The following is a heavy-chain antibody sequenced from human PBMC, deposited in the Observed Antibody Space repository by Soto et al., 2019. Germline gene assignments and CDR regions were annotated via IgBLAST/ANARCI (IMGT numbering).Heavy chain of an antibody. CDR2: INHSGST. CDR3: ARAGTPSDFWSGYRYYYYMDV. CDR1: GGSFSGYY. J-gene: IGHJ6*03. D-gene: IGHD3-3*01. Sequence: PSETLSLTCAVYGGSFSGYYWSWIRQPPGKGLEWIGEINHSGSTNYNPSLKSRVTISVDTSKNQFSLKLSSVTAADTAVYYCARAGTPSDFWSGYRYYYYMDVWGKGATVTVSS. V-gene: IGHV4-34*01.